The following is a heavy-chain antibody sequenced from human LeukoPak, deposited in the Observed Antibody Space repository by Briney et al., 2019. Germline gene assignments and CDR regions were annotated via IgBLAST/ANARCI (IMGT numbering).Heavy chain of an antibody. D-gene: IGHD6-25*01. CDR3: GRHDGGSGWPWLGIDY. CDR1: GYTFTSYG. CDR2: VSAYNGNT. V-gene: IGHV1-18*01. J-gene: IGHJ4*02. Sequence: ASVKVSCKASGYTFTSYGISWVRQAPGQGLEWMGWVSAYNGNTNYAQRFQGRVTMTTDTPTSTVYMELRSLRSDDTAVYYCGRHDGGSGWPWLGIDYWGQGTLVTVSS.